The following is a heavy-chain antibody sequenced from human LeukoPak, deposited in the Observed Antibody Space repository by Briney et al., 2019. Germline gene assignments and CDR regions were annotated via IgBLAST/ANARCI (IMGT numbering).Heavy chain of an antibody. CDR1: GYTFTSYG. D-gene: IGHD6-19*01. CDR3: ARDGSGWYYDY. CDR2: ISAYNGNT. V-gene: IGHV1-18*01. Sequence: ASVKVSCKASGYTFTSYGISWVRQAPGQGLEWMGWISAYNGNTNYAQKLQGRVTMTTDTSTNTAYMELRSLRSDDTAIAFCARDGSGWYYDYWGQGTLVTVSS. J-gene: IGHJ4*02.